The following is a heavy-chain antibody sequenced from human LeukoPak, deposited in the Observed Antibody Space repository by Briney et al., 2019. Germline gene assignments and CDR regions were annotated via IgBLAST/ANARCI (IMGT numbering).Heavy chain of an antibody. Sequence: SETLSLTCTVSGSSISSSSYYWGWIRQPPGKGLEWIGSIYYSGSTYYNPSLKSRVTISVDTSKNQFSLKLSSVTAADTAVYYCARHKQPYYYDSSGYGHAFDIWGQGTMVTVSS. J-gene: IGHJ3*02. CDR1: GSSISSSSYY. D-gene: IGHD3-22*01. V-gene: IGHV4-39*01. CDR2: IYYSGST. CDR3: ARHKQPYYYDSSGYGHAFDI.